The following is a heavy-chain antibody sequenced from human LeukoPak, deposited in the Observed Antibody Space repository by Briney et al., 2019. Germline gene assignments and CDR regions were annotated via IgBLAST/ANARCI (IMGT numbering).Heavy chain of an antibody. V-gene: IGHV4-4*02. CDR1: GGSIRSGNW. Sequence: SETLSLTCAISGGSIRSGNWWNWVRQSPGKGLEWIGEIYHSGSTSYNPSLKSRVTISVDKSKNQFSLKLSSVTAADTAVYYCARQDPPNYDFWSHANYYYMDVWGKGTTVTVSS. CDR3: ARQDPPNYDFWSHANYYYMDV. CDR2: IYHSGST. J-gene: IGHJ6*03. D-gene: IGHD3-3*01.